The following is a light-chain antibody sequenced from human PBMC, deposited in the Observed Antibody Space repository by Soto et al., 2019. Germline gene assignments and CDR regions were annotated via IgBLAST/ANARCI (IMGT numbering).Light chain of an antibody. CDR1: SSNIGAGYD. V-gene: IGLV1-40*01. J-gene: IGLJ1*01. CDR2: GNN. Sequence: QLVLTQPPSVSGAPGQRVTISCTGSSSNIGAGYDVHWYKQLPGTAPKLLIYGNNNRPSGVPGRFSGSKSGTSASLAITGLQVEDEANYYCQSYDSSLSGFVFGTGTKLTVL. CDR3: QSYDSSLSGFV.